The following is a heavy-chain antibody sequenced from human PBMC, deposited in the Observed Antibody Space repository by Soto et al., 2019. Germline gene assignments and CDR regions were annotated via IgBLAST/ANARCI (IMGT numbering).Heavy chain of an antibody. D-gene: IGHD3-3*01. Sequence: EVQLLESGGGLVQPGGSLRLSCAASGFTFSSYAMSWVRQAPGKGLEWVSAISGSGGSTYYADSVKGRFTISRDNSKNTLYLQMNSLRVEDTAVYYCASTWSGYYYFDSWGQGTLVTVSS. J-gene: IGHJ4*02. V-gene: IGHV3-23*01. CDR3: ASTWSGYYYFDS. CDR2: ISGSGGST. CDR1: GFTFSSYA.